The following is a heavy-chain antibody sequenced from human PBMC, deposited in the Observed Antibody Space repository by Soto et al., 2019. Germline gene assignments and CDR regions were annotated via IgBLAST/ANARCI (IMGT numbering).Heavy chain of an antibody. D-gene: IGHD5-18*01. J-gene: IGHJ4*02. CDR2: ISYDGSNK. CDR1: GFTFSSYA. CDR3: ARDTPDTAMSLWY. Sequence: QVQLVESGGGVVQPGRSLRLSCAASGFTFSSYAMHWVRQAPGKGLEWVAVISYDGSNKYYADSVKGRFTISRDNSKNTLYLQMNSLRAEDTAVYYCARDTPDTAMSLWYWGQGTLVTVSS. V-gene: IGHV3-30-3*01.